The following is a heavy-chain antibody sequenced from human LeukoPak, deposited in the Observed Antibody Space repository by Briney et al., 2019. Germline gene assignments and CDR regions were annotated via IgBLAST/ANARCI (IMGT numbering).Heavy chain of an antibody. V-gene: IGHV4-34*01. CDR3: ARGGIVGATETKFDY. J-gene: IGHJ4*02. CDR2: INHSGST. CDR1: GGSFSGYY. Sequence: SETLSLTCAVSGGSFSGYYWSWIRQPPGKGLEWIGEINHSGSTNYNPSLKSPVSISVDTSKDQFSLKLSSVTAADTAVYYCARGGIVGATETKFDYWGQGALVSVSS. D-gene: IGHD1-26*01.